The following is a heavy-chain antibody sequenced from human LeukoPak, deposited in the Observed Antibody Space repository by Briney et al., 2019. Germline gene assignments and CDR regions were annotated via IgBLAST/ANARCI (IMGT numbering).Heavy chain of an antibody. V-gene: IGHV3-73*01. Sequence: GGSLRLSCAASGFTFSGSAMHWVRQASGKGLEWVGRIGGKADGYATVYAASVEGRFTMSRDDSKRTAYLQMNSLKIEDTAVYYCSRLAAIGSAWGQGTLVTVSS. CDR3: SRLAAIGSA. J-gene: IGHJ4*02. D-gene: IGHD3-10*01. CDR2: IGGKADGYAT. CDR1: GFTFSGSA.